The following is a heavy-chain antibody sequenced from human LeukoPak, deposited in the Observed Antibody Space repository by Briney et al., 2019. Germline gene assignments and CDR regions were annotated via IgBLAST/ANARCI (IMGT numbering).Heavy chain of an antibody. D-gene: IGHD3-9*01. Sequence: PGGSLRLSCVVSGFTFSSYSMNWVRQAPGKGLEWVSSISSSSYIYYADSVKGRFTISRDNAKNSLYLQMNSLRAEDTAVYYCAREGYYDILTGYLYAPAPIDYWGQGTLVTVSS. J-gene: IGHJ4*02. CDR1: GFTFSSYS. V-gene: IGHV3-21*01. CDR3: AREGYYDILTGYLYAPAPIDY. CDR2: ISSSSYI.